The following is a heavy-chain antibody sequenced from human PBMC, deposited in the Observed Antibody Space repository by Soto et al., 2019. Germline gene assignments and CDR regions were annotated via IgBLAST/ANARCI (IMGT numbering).Heavy chain of an antibody. Sequence: QVQLVESGGGVVQPGRSLRLSCAASGFTFSSYATHWVRQAPSKGLEWVAVISYDGSNKYYADSVKGRFTISRDNSKNTLYLQMNSMRAEDTAVYYCARDTITAMVLYYFDYWGQGTLVTVSS. CDR3: ARDTITAMVLYYFDY. CDR1: GFTFSSYA. CDR2: ISYDGSNK. J-gene: IGHJ4*02. V-gene: IGHV3-30-3*01. D-gene: IGHD5-18*01.